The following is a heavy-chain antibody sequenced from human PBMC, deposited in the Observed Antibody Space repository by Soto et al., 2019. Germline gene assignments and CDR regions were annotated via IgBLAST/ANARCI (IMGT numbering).Heavy chain of an antibody. CDR1: GGTFSSYA. CDR2: IIPIFGTA. CDR3: AGGSGVAWYYYYGMDV. D-gene: IGHD6-19*01. Sequence: QVQLVQSGAEVKKPGSSVKVSCKASGGTFSSYAISWVRQAPGQGLEWMGGIIPIFGTANYAQKFQGRVTITADEATSSAYMDLSSLRSEDTAVYYCAGGSGVAWYYYYGMDVWGQGTTVTVSS. J-gene: IGHJ6*02. V-gene: IGHV1-69*12.